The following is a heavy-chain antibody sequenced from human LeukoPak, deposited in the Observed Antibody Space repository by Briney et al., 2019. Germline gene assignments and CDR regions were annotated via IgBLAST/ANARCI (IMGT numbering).Heavy chain of an antibody. Sequence: GGSLRLSCAASGFTFSNYAMSWVRQAPGRGLEWVSAISGSGGGTYYTDSVKGRFTISRDNSKNTLYLQMNSLRAEDTAVYYCAKDYSGYSSSWYYYWGQGTLVTVSS. V-gene: IGHV3-23*01. J-gene: IGHJ4*02. CDR2: ISGSGGGT. CDR3: AKDYSGYSSSWYYY. CDR1: GFTFSNYA. D-gene: IGHD6-13*01.